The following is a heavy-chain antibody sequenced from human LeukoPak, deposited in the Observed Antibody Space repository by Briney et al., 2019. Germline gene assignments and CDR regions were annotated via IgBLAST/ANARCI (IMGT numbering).Heavy chain of an antibody. D-gene: IGHD2-2*02. J-gene: IGHJ6*02. Sequence: AAVKVSCKTSGYTFTNYYVHWVRQAPGQGLEWMGWIDPHSGGTNFAQKFQGRVTMTRDTSISTAYMELSRLRSDDTAVYYCARAERCSSTSCYKPYYYGMDVWGQGTTVTVSS. V-gene: IGHV1-2*02. CDR3: ARAERCSSTSCYKPYYYGMDV. CDR1: GYTFTNYY. CDR2: IDPHSGGT.